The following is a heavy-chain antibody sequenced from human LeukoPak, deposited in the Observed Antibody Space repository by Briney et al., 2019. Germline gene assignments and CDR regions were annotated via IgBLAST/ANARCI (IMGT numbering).Heavy chain of an antibody. CDR3: AATYYDFWSGQKAPSYYFDY. CDR1: GHTLTELS. J-gene: IGHJ4*02. D-gene: IGHD3-3*01. Sequence: ASVKVSCKVSGHTLTELSMHWVRQAPGKGLEWMGGFDPEDGETIYAQKFQGRVTMTEDTSTDTAYMELSSLRSEDTAVYYCAATYYDFWSGQKAPSYYFDYWGQGTLVTVSS. CDR2: FDPEDGET. V-gene: IGHV1-24*01.